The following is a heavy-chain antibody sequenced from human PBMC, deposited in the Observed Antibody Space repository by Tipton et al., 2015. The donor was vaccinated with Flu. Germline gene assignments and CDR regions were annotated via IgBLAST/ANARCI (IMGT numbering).Heavy chain of an antibody. CDR1: GFTFDDYA. Sequence: SLRLSCAASGFTFDDYAMHWVRQAPGKGLEWVSGISWNSGSIGYADSVKGRFTISRDNAKNSLYLQMNSLRAEDTALYYCAKDIGPDFSSSGWARGYYYYGMDVWGQGTTVTVSS. CDR2: ISWNSGSI. V-gene: IGHV3-9*01. J-gene: IGHJ6*02. CDR3: AKDIGPDFSSSGWARGYYYYGMDV. D-gene: IGHD6-19*01.